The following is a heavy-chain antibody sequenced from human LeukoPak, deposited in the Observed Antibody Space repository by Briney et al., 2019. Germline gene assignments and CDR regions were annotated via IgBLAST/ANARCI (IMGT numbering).Heavy chain of an antibody. J-gene: IGHJ4*02. CDR2: ISYDGSNK. V-gene: IGHV3-30*04. CDR1: GFTFSSYA. CDR3: ARDSPAY. Sequence: GGSLRLSCAASGFTFSSYAMHWVRQAPGKGLEWVAVISYDGSNKYYADSVKGRFTISRDNSKNTLYLQMNSLRAEDTAVYYCARDSPAYWGQGTLVTVS.